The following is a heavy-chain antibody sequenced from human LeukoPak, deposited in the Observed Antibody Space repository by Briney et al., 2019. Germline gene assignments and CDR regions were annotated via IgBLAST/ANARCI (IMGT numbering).Heavy chain of an antibody. CDR2: ISAYNGNT. D-gene: IGHD5-18*01. CDR3: ARVTAYYYMDV. V-gene: IGHV1-18*01. CDR1: VYTFTIYG. J-gene: IGHJ6*03. Sequence: ASVTVSCKASVYTFTIYGISWVRQAPGQGGEWMGWISAYNGNTNYPQKLQGRVTMTTDTSTSTAYMELRSLRSDDTAVYYCARVTAYYYMDVWGKGTTVTVSS.